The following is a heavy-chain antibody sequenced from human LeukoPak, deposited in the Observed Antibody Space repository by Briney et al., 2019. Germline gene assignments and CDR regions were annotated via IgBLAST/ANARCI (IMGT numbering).Heavy chain of an antibody. Sequence: GGSLRLSCAASGFTFSSYAMSWVRQAPGKGLEWVSAISGSGGSTYYADSVKGRFTISRDNAKNSLYLQMNSLRAEDTAVYYCAREDIEVVTATHFDYWGQGTLVTVSS. V-gene: IGHV3-23*01. CDR3: AREDIEVVTATHFDY. CDR1: GFTFSSYA. D-gene: IGHD2-21*02. CDR2: ISGSGGST. J-gene: IGHJ4*02.